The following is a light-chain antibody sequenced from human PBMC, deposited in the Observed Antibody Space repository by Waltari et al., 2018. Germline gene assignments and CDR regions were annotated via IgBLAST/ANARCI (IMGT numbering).Light chain of an antibody. CDR1: SSDIGAYNY. CDR3: SSYRSRNTPVL. Sequence: QSALTQPASVSGSPGQSIPISCPGTSSDIGAYNYVSWYQHHPGKPPKLTISEVTNRPSGVPDRFSGSKSGNTASLRISGLQAEDEADYYCSSYRSRNTPVLFGGGTTLTVV. J-gene: IGLJ3*02. CDR2: EVT. V-gene: IGLV2-14*01.